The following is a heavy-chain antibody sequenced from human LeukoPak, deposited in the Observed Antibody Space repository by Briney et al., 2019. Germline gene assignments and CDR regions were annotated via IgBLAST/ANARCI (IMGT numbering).Heavy chain of an antibody. CDR2: ISWNSGSI. D-gene: IGHD3-9*01. J-gene: IGHJ4*02. CDR1: GFTFDDYA. Sequence: GGSLRLSCAASGFTFDDYAMHWVRQAPGKGLEWVSGISWNSGSIGYADSVKGRFTISRDNAKNSLYLQMNSLRAEDTAVYYCARDFEVEYWGQGTLVTVSS. CDR3: ARDFEVEY. V-gene: IGHV3-9*01.